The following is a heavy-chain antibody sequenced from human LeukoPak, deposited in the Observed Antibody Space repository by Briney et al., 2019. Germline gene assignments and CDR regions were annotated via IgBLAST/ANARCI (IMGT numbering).Heavy chain of an antibody. D-gene: IGHD5-18*01. V-gene: IGHV4-39*01. CDR2: ICGST. CDR1: GGSINSRNYY. Sequence: PSETLSLTCTVSGGSINSRNYYWGWIRQPPGXGLEWIGSICGSTSYNPSLKSRVTISVDTPKDQFSLRLSSLTAVDTAVCYGARGVYSYGYGVCWFDPWGQGTLVTVSS. CDR3: ARGVYSYGYGVCWFDP. J-gene: IGHJ5*02.